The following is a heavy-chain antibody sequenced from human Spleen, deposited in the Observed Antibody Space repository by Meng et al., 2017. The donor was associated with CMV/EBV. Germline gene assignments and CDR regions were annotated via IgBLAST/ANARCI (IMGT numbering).Heavy chain of an antibody. V-gene: IGHV3-48*04. Sequence: GESLKISCAAAGFTFNTYSMVWVRQAPGKGLEWVSYINSRSSTIYYADSVKGRFTISRDNAKNSLYLQANSLRAEDTAVYYCARGSRVTMIVVAPSGWGQGTLVTVSS. D-gene: IGHD3-22*01. CDR3: ARGSRVTMIVVAPSG. J-gene: IGHJ4*02. CDR2: INSRSSTI. CDR1: GFTFNTYS.